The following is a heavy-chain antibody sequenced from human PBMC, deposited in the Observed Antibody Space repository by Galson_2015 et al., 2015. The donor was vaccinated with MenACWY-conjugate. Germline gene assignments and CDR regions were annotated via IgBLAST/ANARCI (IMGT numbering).Heavy chain of an antibody. Sequence: SLRLSCAASGFTFSSYDMHWVRQATGKGLEWVSAIGTAGDPYYPGSAKGRFTISRENAKNSLYLQMNSLRAGDTAVYYCVGVYDHGDLGFDYWGQGTLVTVSS. J-gene: IGHJ4*02. D-gene: IGHD4-17*01. CDR3: VGVYDHGDLGFDY. CDR1: GFTFSSYD. CDR2: IGTAGDP. V-gene: IGHV3-13*05.